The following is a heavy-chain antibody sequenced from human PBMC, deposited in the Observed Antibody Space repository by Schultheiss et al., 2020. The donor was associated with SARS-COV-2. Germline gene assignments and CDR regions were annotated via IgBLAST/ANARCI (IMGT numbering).Heavy chain of an antibody. V-gene: IGHV3-23*01. J-gene: IGHJ6*02. CDR1: GFTFSSYS. D-gene: IGHD2-21*02. CDR3: AKFSVVMTAISPGYYYHGIDV. CDR2: ISGRGRSP. Sequence: GGSLRLSCAASGFTFSSYSMNWVRQAPGKGLEWVSGISGRGRSPYLADSVKGRFTISRDNSINTLYLQMNSLRAEDTAVYYCAKFSVVMTAISPGYYYHGIDVWGQGTTVTVSS.